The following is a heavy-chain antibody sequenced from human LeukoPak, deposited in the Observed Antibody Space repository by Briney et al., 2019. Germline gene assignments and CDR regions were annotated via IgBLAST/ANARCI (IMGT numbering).Heavy chain of an antibody. D-gene: IGHD2-2*01. CDR3: ARGLVVPAALADAFDI. CDR2: IYYSGST. CDR1: GGSISSGDYY. Sequence: SETLSLTCTVSGGSISSGDYYWSWIRQPPGKGLEWIGYIYYSGSTYYNPSLKSRVTISLDTSKNPFSLKLSSVTAADTAVYYCARGLVVPAALADAFDIWGQGTMVTVSS. V-gene: IGHV4-30-4*08. J-gene: IGHJ3*02.